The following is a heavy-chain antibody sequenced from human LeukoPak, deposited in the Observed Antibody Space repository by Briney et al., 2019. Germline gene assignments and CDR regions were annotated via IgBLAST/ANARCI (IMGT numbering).Heavy chain of an antibody. Sequence: SETLSLTCAVYGGSFSGYYWSWIRQPPGKGLEWIGEINHSGSTNYNPSLKSRVTISVDTSKNQFSLKLSSVTAADTAVYYCARGFRIAAAGTRFDPWGQGTLVTVSS. CDR3: ARGFRIAAAGTRFDP. CDR1: GGSFSGYY. CDR2: INHSGST. V-gene: IGHV4-34*01. J-gene: IGHJ5*02. D-gene: IGHD6-13*01.